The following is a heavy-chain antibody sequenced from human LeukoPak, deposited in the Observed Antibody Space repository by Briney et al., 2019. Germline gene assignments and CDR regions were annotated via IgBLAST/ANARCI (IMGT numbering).Heavy chain of an antibody. CDR2: IGGSTDFT. D-gene: IGHD3-10*01. Sequence: QPGGSLRLSCAASGFTFSSYAMSWVCQAPGKGLEWVSAIGGSTDFTYYAEYVKGRFTISRDNSKKTLYLQMNSLRAEDTAVYYCAKADRGWGVITKDWGQGTLVTVSS. CDR1: GFTFSSYA. J-gene: IGHJ4*02. CDR3: AKADRGWGVITKD. V-gene: IGHV3-23*01.